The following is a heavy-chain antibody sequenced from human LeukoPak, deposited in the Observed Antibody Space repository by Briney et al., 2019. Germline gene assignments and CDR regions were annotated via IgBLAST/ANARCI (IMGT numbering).Heavy chain of an antibody. J-gene: IGHJ4*02. V-gene: IGHV3-64*01. CDR1: GFTFSDYA. CDR3: AKDESRMTTVTFFDY. CDR2: ISSNGGSI. Sequence: GGSLRLSCAASGFTFSDYAMHWVRQAPGKELEYVSAISSNGGSIHYASSVKGRFTISRDNSKNTLYLQMDSLRAEDMAVYYCAKDESRMTTVTFFDYWGQGTLVTVSS. D-gene: IGHD4-17*01.